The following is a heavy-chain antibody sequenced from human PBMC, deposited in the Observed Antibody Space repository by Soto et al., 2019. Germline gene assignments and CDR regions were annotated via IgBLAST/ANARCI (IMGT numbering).Heavy chain of an antibody. D-gene: IGHD4-17*01. CDR2: IYYSGST. V-gene: IGHV4-59*08. J-gene: IGHJ4*02. Sequence: PSETLSLTCTVSGGSISSYYWSWIRQPPGKGLEWIGYIYYSGSTNYNPSLKSRVTISVDTSKNQFSLKLSSVTAADTAVYYCARHCPDDYGDSLRPFFDYRGQGTLVTGSS. CDR3: ARHCPDDYGDSLRPFFDY. CDR1: GGSISSYY.